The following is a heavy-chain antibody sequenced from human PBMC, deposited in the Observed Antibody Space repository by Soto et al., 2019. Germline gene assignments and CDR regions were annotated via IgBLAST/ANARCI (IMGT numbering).Heavy chain of an antibody. CDR2: IIPFFKAA. D-gene: IGHD3-16*01. CDR1: GGTFSSHA. Sequence: SVKVSCKASGGTFSSHAISWVRQAPGQGLEWMGGIIPFFKAANYAQKFQGRVTITADDSTSTAYMDLYSLRSEDTAVYYCARDVPLNYYDGTFSYYAMDVWGQGTTVTGS. J-gene: IGHJ6*02. CDR3: ARDVPLNYYDGTFSYYAMDV. V-gene: IGHV1-69*13.